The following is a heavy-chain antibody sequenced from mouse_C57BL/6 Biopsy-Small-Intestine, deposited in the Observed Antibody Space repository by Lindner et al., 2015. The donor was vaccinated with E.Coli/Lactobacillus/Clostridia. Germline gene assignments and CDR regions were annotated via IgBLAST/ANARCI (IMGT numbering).Heavy chain of an antibody. V-gene: IGHV1-37*01. D-gene: IGHD2-10*01. J-gene: IGHJ1*01. CDR1: GYSFSGYL. CDR3: ARDASYGSPLWYFDV. Sequence: VQLQESGPELVKPGASVKISCKASGYSFSGYLMNWVKQSHAKSLEWIGRIYPYNGDTFYNQKFKDKATLTVDKSSSTVHMELQSLTSEDSAVYYCARDASYGSPLWYFDVWGAGTTVTVSS. CDR2: IYPYNGDT.